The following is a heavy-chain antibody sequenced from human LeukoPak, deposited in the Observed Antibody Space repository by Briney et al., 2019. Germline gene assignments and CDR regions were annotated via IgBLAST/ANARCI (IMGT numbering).Heavy chain of an antibody. D-gene: IGHD3-22*01. CDR1: SGSMTDSC. CDR3: TREGYDRSGYFLDF. Sequence: SETLSLTCSVSSGSMTDSCWSWFRQAPGKGFEWLGFIYPDGRIEYSPSLRSRVTFSVATSKLQATVRLSSVTASDTAVYYCTREGYDRSGYFLDFWGQGTLVTVSS. J-gene: IGHJ4*02. V-gene: IGHV4-59*12. CDR2: IYPDGRI.